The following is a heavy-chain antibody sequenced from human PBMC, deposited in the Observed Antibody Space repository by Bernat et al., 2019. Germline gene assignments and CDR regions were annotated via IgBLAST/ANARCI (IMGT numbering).Heavy chain of an antibody. Sequence: QVQLVESGGGVVQPGRSLRLSCAASGFTFSSYGMHWVRQAPGKGLEWVAVIWYDGSNKYYADSVKGRFTISRDNSKNTLYLQMKSLRAEDTAVYYCARAAAAGYNWFDPWGQGTLVTVSS. D-gene: IGHD6-13*01. J-gene: IGHJ5*02. CDR2: IWYDGSNK. CDR1: GFTFSSYG. V-gene: IGHV3-33*01. CDR3: ARAAAAGYNWFDP.